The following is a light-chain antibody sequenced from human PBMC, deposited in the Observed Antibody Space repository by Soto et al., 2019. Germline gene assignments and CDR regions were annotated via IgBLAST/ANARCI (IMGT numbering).Light chain of an antibody. Sequence: QSVLTQPASVSGSPGQSITISCTGTSSDVGGYNYVSWYQQHPGKAPKLMIYDVSDRPSGVSNRFSGSKSGNTASLTISGPQAEDEADYYCSSYTSSSTYVFGNGTKVTVL. J-gene: IGLJ1*01. CDR3: SSYTSSSTYV. V-gene: IGLV2-14*01. CDR2: DVS. CDR1: SSDVGGYNY.